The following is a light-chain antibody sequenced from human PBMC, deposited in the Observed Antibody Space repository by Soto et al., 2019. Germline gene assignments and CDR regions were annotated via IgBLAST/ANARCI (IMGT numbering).Light chain of an antibody. CDR2: GAS. V-gene: IGKV3-20*01. CDR1: QTVSSSY. Sequence: ETVLTQSPGTLSLSPGERATLSCRASQTVSSSYLAWYQQKPGQAPRLLIYGASSRATGIPDRFSGSGSGTDFTLTISRLEPEDFAVYYGQQYCQQYGSSPPSWTFGQGTRVEIK. CDR3: QQYCQQYGSSPPSWT. J-gene: IGKJ1*01.